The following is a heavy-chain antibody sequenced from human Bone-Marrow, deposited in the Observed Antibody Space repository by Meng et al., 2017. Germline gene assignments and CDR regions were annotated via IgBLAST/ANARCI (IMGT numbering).Heavy chain of an antibody. V-gene: IGHV3-9*01. D-gene: IGHD4-17*01. Sequence: EVQLVESGGGLVQPGRSLRLSCAASGFTFDDYAMHWVRQAPGKGLEWASGISWNSGSIGYADSVKGRFTISRDNAKNSLYLQMNSLRAEDTAVYYCATTYGDYAAYWYFDFWGRGTLVTVSS. CDR2: ISWNSGSI. CDR1: GFTFDDYA. J-gene: IGHJ2*01. CDR3: ATTYGDYAAYWYFDF.